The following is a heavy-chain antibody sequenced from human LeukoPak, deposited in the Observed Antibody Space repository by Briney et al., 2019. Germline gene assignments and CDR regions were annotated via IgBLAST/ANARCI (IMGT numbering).Heavy chain of an antibody. V-gene: IGHV3-7*01. Sequence: GGSMSLSCAASGFTFSSRWMTWVRQAPGKGLECVANINQDGSEKYFVDSVKGRFTISRDNAKNSVFLQMNSLTVEATAVYYCARDGGVSGYDLLDYWAREPWSPSPQ. D-gene: IGHD5-12*01. CDR3: ARDGGVSGYDLLDY. J-gene: IGHJ4*02. CDR2: INQDGSEK. CDR1: GFTFSSRW.